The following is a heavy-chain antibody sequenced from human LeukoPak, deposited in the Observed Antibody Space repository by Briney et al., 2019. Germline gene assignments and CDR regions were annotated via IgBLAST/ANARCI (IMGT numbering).Heavy chain of an antibody. CDR1: GYTFTGYY. Sequence: GASVKVSCKASGYTFTGYYIHWVRQAPGQGLEWMGRINPKSGGTNYAQKFQGRVTMTRDTSISAAYMELSRLRSDDTAVYYCVRGIVDYGNDATRRFDPWGQGTLVTVSS. V-gene: IGHV1-2*06. J-gene: IGHJ5*02. CDR2: INPKSGGT. D-gene: IGHD4-17*01. CDR3: VRGIVDYGNDATRRFDP.